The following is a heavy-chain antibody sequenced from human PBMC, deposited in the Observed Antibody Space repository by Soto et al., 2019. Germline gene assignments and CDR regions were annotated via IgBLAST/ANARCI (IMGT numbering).Heavy chain of an antibody. CDR2: IIPIFGTA. CDR1: GGSFNRHT. CDR3: ARGWGYDSTDYYYAY. V-gene: IGHV1-69*01. D-gene: IGHD3-22*01. J-gene: IGHJ4*02. Sequence: QVQLVQSGAEVRKPGSSVRVSCKASGGSFNRHTISWVRQAPGQGLEWMGGIIPIFGTATHAQKFQGRVTIIADESTSTVYMDLSSLRSDDTAIYYCARGWGYDSTDYYYAYWGQGTLVIVSS.